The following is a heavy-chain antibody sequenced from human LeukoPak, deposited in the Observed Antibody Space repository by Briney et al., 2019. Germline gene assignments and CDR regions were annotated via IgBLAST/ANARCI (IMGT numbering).Heavy chain of an antibody. CDR1: GLTFRSFA. CDR2: ISGYGDSS. Sequence: GGSLILSCSASGLTFRSFAMFWVPQAPGKGLEYVSAISGYGDSSHYADALRGRFTISRDNAKNTLYLQMNSLRAEDTAVYYCARDNGENYHTAFDYWGQGTLVTVSS. D-gene: IGHD2-8*01. V-gene: IGHV3-64*04. J-gene: IGHJ4*02. CDR3: ARDNGENYHTAFDY.